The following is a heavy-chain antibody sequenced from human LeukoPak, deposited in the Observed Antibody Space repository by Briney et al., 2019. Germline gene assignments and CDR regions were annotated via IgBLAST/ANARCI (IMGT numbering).Heavy chain of an antibody. V-gene: IGHV3-43*02. CDR1: GFTFDDYA. J-gene: IGHJ4*02. CDR2: ISGDGGST. D-gene: IGHD3-22*01. Sequence: PGGSLRLSCAASGFTFDDYAMHWVRQAPGKGLEWVSLISGDGGSTYYADSVKGRFTISRDNSKDSLYLQMTSLRTEDTALYYCAKDPYYYDSSGYYYPDYWGQGTLVTVSS. CDR3: AKDPYYYDSSGYYYPDY.